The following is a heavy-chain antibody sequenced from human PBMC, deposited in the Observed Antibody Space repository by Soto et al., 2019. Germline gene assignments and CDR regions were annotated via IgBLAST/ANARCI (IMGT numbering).Heavy chain of an antibody. J-gene: IGHJ5*02. V-gene: IGHV4-31*03. CDR3: ARMYSSGSGWFHP. D-gene: IGHD6-19*01. CDR2: IYYSGST. Sequence: TSETLSLTCTVSGGSISSGGYYWSWIRQHPGKGLEWIGYIYYSGSTYYNPSLRSRVSISGDTSSNQFSMSLTSVTAADTARYYCARMYSSGSGWFHPWGQGTLVTVSS. CDR1: GGSISSGGYY.